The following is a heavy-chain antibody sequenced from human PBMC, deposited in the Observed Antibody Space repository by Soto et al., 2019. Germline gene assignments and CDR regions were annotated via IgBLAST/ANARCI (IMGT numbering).Heavy chain of an antibody. CDR2: IHYSGST. J-gene: IGHJ5*02. CDR3: ARPHGGSSGWDNWFDP. D-gene: IGHD6-25*01. V-gene: IGHV4-59*11. Sequence: PSETLSLTCTVSGGSISNHYWSWIRQPQGKGLEWIGYIHYSGSTNYNPSLKSRVTISVDTSKNQFSLKLNSVTAADTAVYYCARPHGGSSGWDNWFDPWGQGTLVTVSS. CDR1: GGSISNHY.